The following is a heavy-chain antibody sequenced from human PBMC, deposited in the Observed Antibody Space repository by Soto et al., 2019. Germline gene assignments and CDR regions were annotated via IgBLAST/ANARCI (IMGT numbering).Heavy chain of an antibody. D-gene: IGHD6-13*01. CDR1: GFSLSTSGVG. J-gene: IGHJ5*02. CDR3: ARRLIAAAGTEWFDP. V-gene: IGHV2-5*02. Sequence: QITLKESGPTLVNPTQTLTLTCTFSGFSLSTSGVGVGWIRQPPGKALEWLALIYWDDDKRYSPSLKSRLTITKDTSKNQVVLTMTNMDPVDTATYYCARRLIAAAGTEWFDPWGQGTLVTVSS. CDR2: IYWDDDK.